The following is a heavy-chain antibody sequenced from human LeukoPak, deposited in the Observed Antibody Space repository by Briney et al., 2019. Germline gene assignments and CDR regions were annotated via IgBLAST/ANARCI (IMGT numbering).Heavy chain of an antibody. CDR3: AKNPYEYYFDY. V-gene: IGHV1-2*02. Sequence: ASVKVSCKASGYTFTGYYMHWVRQAPGQGLEWMGWINPNSGDTNYAQKFQGRVTLTRDTSIRTAYLELSGLRSDDTAVYYCAKNPYEYYFDYWGQGTLVTVSS. CDR1: GYTFTGYY. CDR2: INPNSGDT. J-gene: IGHJ4*02. D-gene: IGHD5-12*01.